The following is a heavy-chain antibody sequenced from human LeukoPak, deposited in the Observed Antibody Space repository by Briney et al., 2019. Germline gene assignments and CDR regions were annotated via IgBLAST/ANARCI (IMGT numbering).Heavy chain of an antibody. Sequence: GASVKVSCKASGYTFTSYYIHWVRQAPGQGLEWMGIINPRFGSSRYAQKFQGRVTMTRDTSTSTVYMELSSLRSEDTAVYYCAREATSRLVPASAGKDFDYWGQGTLVTVSS. V-gene: IGHV1-46*01. J-gene: IGHJ4*02. CDR2: INPRFGSS. CDR1: GYTFTSYY. CDR3: AREATSRLVPASAGKDFDY. D-gene: IGHD6-13*01.